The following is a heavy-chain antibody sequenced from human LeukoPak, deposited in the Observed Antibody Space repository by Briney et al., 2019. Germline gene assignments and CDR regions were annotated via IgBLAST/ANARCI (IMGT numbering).Heavy chain of an antibody. Sequence: PGGSLRLSCAASGFTFSSYSMNWVRQAPGKGLEWVSSISSSSSYIYYADSVKGRFTISRDNAKNSLYLQMNSLRAEDTAVYYCARGGGEADIVVVPADGWTYYYYYYMDVWGKGTTVTVSS. J-gene: IGHJ6*03. CDR3: ARGGGEADIVVVPADGWTYYYYYYMDV. D-gene: IGHD2-2*01. CDR2: ISSSSSYI. V-gene: IGHV3-21*01. CDR1: GFTFSSYS.